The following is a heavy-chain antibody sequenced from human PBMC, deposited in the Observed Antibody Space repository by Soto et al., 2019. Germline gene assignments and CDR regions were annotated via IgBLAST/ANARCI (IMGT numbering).Heavy chain of an antibody. J-gene: IGHJ4*02. V-gene: IGHV3-9*01. CDR3: AKARTYDILTGYLDY. Sequence: GGSLRLSCAASGFTFDDYAMHWVRQAPGKGLEWVSGISWNSGSIGYADSVKGRFAISRDNAKNSLYLQMNSLRAEDTALYCCAKARTYDILTGYLDYWGQGTLVTVSS. D-gene: IGHD3-9*01. CDR1: GFTFDDYA. CDR2: ISWNSGSI.